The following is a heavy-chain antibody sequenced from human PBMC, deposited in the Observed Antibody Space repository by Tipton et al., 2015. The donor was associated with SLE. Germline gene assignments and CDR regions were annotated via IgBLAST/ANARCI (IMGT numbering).Heavy chain of an antibody. D-gene: IGHD6-6*01. CDR1: GFTFSGYS. CDR2: ISSSSSYI. Sequence: SLRLSCAASGFTFSGYSMNWVRQAPGKGLEWVSSISSSSSYIYYADSVKGRFIISRDNAKNSLYRQMNSLRAEDTAVYYCARDPYSSSSEGDYWGQGTLVTFSS. J-gene: IGHJ4*02. CDR3: ARDPYSSSSEGDY. V-gene: IGHV3-21*03.